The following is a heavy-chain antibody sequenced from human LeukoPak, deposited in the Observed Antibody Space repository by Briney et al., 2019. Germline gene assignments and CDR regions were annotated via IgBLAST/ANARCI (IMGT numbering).Heavy chain of an antibody. D-gene: IGHD3-10*01. CDR3: ASYGAARGYFDL. CDR2: IYYSGST. Sequence: SETLSLTCTVSGGSISSYYWSWIRQPPGKGLGWIGYIYYSGSTNYNPSLKSRVTISVDTSKNQFSLKLSSVTAADTAVYYCASYGAARGYFDLWGRGTLVTVSS. J-gene: IGHJ2*01. CDR1: GGSISSYY. V-gene: IGHV4-59*01.